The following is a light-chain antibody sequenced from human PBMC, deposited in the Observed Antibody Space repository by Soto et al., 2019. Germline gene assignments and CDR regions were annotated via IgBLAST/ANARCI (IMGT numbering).Light chain of an antibody. Sequence: QSVLTQPPSASGTPGQRVTISCSGSSSNIESNYVYWYQQLPGTAPKLLIYRSNQRPSGVPDRFSGSKSGTSASLAISGLRSEDEADYYCAAWDDSLSGRVFGGGTKLTVL. CDR1: SSNIESNY. CDR2: RSN. J-gene: IGLJ3*02. CDR3: AAWDDSLSGRV. V-gene: IGLV1-47*01.